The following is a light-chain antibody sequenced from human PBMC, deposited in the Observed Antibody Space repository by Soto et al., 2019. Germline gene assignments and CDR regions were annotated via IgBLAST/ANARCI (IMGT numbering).Light chain of an antibody. CDR3: QQYYSNVPIT. CDR1: QSISTY. Sequence: IQMTQSPSSLSASVGDRVTITCRASQSISTYLAWYQQKPGKAPKLLIYGASTLQSGVPSRFSGSGSGTDFTLTISCLQSEDFATYYCQQYYSNVPITFGQGTRLEIK. V-gene: IGKV1-8*01. CDR2: GAS. J-gene: IGKJ5*01.